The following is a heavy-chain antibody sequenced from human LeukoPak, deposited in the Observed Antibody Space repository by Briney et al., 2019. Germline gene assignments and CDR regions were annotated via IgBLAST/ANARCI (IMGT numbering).Heavy chain of an antibody. J-gene: IGHJ4*02. CDR1: GYTFSSYS. CDR2: ISSSSSYI. CDR3: ARLEYDTAIVTRDY. V-gene: IGHV3-21*01. D-gene: IGHD5-18*01. Sequence: GGSLRLSCEASGYTFSSYSMRWVRQAPGKGLEWVSSISSSSSYIYYADSVKGRFTISRDNAKNSLYLQMNSLRAEDTAVYYCARLEYDTAIVTRDYWGQGTLVTVSS.